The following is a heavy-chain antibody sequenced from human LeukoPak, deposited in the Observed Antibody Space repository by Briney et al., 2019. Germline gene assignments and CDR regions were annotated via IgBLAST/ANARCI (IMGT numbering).Heavy chain of an antibody. J-gene: IGHJ5*02. D-gene: IGHD6-13*01. V-gene: IGHV3-23*01. Sequence: GGSLRLSCAASGFTFSSYAMSWVRQAPGKGLEWVSAISGSGGSTYYADSVKGRFTISRDNSKYTLYLQMNSLRAEDTAVYYCAKEGYSSSWSYNWFDPWGQGTLVTVSS. CDR1: GFTFSSYA. CDR2: ISGSGGST. CDR3: AKEGYSSSWSYNWFDP.